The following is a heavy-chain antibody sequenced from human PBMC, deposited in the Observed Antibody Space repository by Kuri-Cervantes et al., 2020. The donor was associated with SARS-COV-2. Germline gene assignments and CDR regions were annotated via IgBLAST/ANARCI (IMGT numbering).Heavy chain of an antibody. J-gene: IGHJ4*02. V-gene: IGHV1-2*02. CDR1: GYTFTSYY. Sequence: ASVKVSCKASGYTFTSYYMHWVRQAPGQGLEWMGWINPYSGYTNYAQRFQDRVTLTTDTTTSTAYMELRGLTSDDTAVYYCAREGTSGPYFDFWGQGTLVTVSS. CDR3: AREGTSGPYFDF. D-gene: IGHD1-1*01. CDR2: INPYSGYT.